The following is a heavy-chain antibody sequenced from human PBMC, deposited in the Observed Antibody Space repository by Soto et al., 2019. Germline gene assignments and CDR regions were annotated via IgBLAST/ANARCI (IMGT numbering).Heavy chain of an antibody. CDR2: IDPSDSYT. D-gene: IGHD3-22*01. Sequence: GESLKISCKGSGYSFTSYWISWVRQMPGKGLEWMGRIDPSDSYTNYSPSFQGHVTISADKSISTAYLQWSSLKASDTAMYYCARGDYYDSSGYYFTPTDYWGQGTLVTVSS. J-gene: IGHJ4*02. CDR3: ARGDYYDSSGYYFTPTDY. CDR1: GYSFTSYW. V-gene: IGHV5-10-1*01.